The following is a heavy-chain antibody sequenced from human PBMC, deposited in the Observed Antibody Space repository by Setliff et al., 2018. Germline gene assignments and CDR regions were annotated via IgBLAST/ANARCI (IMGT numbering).Heavy chain of an antibody. CDR2: IKEDGSEK. D-gene: IGHD3-3*01. Sequence: ASVKVSCAASGFNFNGYWMNWVRQAPGEGLEWVANIKEDGSEKFYVDSVKGRFTISRDNAKQSGYLQMNSLRVEDTAVYYCARDRPVTVFGVVTLPWGQGTPFTVSS. CDR3: ARDRPVTVFGVVTLP. CDR1: GFNFNGYW. V-gene: IGHV3-7*01. J-gene: IGHJ5*02.